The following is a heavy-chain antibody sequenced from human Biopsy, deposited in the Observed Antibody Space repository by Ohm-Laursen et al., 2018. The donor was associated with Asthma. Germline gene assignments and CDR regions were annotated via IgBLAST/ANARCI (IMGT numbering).Heavy chain of an antibody. Sequence: SLRLSCAASGFTFSSYGMHWVRQAPGKGLEWVAVISYDGGNKYYADSVKGRFTTSRDNSKNTLYLQMNSLRAEDTAVYYCASQSSGPDFWSGYYYFDYWGQGTLVTVSS. J-gene: IGHJ4*02. CDR1: GFTFSSYG. D-gene: IGHD3-3*01. V-gene: IGHV3-30*03. CDR3: ASQSSGPDFWSGYYYFDY. CDR2: ISYDGGNK.